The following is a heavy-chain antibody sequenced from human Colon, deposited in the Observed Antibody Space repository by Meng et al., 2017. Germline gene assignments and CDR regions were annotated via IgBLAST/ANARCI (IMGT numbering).Heavy chain of an antibody. D-gene: IGHD3-3*01. V-gene: IGHV3-23*01. CDR2: IRRDGST. Sequence: GESLKISCAASGFTLSSNYAMTGVRQAPGKGLEWVSGIRRDGSTIYADAVKGRLTLSRDDSKNALYLYMNSLRDDDTAIYYCAKGSGGEWFLDNWGRGTLVTVSS. CDR1: GFTLSSNYA. CDR3: AKGSGGEWFLDN. J-gene: IGHJ4*02.